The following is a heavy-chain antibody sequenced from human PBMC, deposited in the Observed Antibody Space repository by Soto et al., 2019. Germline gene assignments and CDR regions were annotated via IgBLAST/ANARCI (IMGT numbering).Heavy chain of an antibody. CDR3: ARADPHYDILTGYYYYYYGMDV. CDR2: MNPNSGNT. CDR1: GNTFTSYD. V-gene: IGHV1-8*01. D-gene: IGHD3-9*01. J-gene: IGHJ6*02. Sequence: ASVKVSCKASGNTFTSYDINWVRQATGQGLEWMGWMNPNSGNTGYAQKFQGRVTMTRNTSISTAYMELSSLRSEDTAVYYCARADPHYDILTGYYYYYYGMDVWGQGTTVTVSS.